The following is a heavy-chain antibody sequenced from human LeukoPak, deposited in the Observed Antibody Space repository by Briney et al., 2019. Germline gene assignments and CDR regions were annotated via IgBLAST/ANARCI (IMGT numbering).Heavy chain of an antibody. D-gene: IGHD1-14*01. V-gene: IGHV3-23*01. CDR1: GFTFDNYA. CDR2: ISGNGGST. Sequence: GGSLRLSCAASGFTFDNYAVSWVRQAPRTGLEWVSGISGNGGSTYYADSVRGRFTISRDNSKNSLYLQMNSLRDEDTAVYYCARDNPDFNYFDYWGQGTLVTVSS. J-gene: IGHJ4*02. CDR3: ARDNPDFNYFDY.